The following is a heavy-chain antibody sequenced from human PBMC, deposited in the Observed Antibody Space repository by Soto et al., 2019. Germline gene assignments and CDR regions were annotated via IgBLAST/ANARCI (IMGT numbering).Heavy chain of an antibody. Sequence: ISWVRQAPGQGLEWMGGIIPIFGTANYAQKFQGRVTITADESTSTAYMELSSLRSEDTAVYYCARDVYYYDSSGYYSYSPDAFDIWGQGTMVTVSS. V-gene: IGHV1-69*01. CDR3: ARDVYYYDSSGYYSYSPDAFDI. D-gene: IGHD3-22*01. CDR2: IIPIFGTA. J-gene: IGHJ3*02.